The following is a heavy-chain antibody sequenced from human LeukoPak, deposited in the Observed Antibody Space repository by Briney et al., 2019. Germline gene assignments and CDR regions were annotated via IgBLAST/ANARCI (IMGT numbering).Heavy chain of an antibody. CDR3: ARDLEHCRNIICSNSAY. D-gene: IGHD3-3*01. J-gene: IGHJ4*02. CDR1: GYTFTGYY. Sequence: GASVKVSCKASGYTFTGYYMHWVRQAPGQGLEWVGWISTYNGNTFYAQKFEGRVSMTTDTSTNTVYMDLRSLRSDDTAVYYCARDLEHCRNIICSNSAYWGQGTLVTVSS. CDR2: ISTYNGNT. V-gene: IGHV1-18*04.